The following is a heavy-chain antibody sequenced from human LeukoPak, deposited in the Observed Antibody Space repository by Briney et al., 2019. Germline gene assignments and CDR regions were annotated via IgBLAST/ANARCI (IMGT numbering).Heavy chain of an antibody. CDR3: AREKGAVASYYYYYYMDV. CDR1: GFTFDDYG. CDR2: INWNGGST. V-gene: IGHV3-20*04. Sequence: GGSLRLSCAASGFTFDDYGMSWVRQAPGKGLEWVSGINWNGGSTSYADSVKGRFTISRDNAKNSLCLQMNSLRAEDTAVYYCAREKGAVASYYYYYYMDVWGKGTTVTVSS. J-gene: IGHJ6*03. D-gene: IGHD6-19*01.